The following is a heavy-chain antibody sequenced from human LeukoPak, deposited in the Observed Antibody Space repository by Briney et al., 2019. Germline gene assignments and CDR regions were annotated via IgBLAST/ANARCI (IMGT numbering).Heavy chain of an antibody. CDR2: SNAGNGNT. V-gene: IGHV1-3*01. J-gene: IGHJ3*02. CDR1: GYTLTSYA. D-gene: IGHD6-19*01. Sequence: ASVKVSCKASGYTLTSYAMHWVRQAPGQRLEWMGWSNAGNGNTKYSQEFQGRVTITRDTSASTAYMELSSLRSEDTAVYYCARDSTGAYSSGWYGAFDIWGQGTMVTVSS. CDR3: ARDSTGAYSSGWYGAFDI.